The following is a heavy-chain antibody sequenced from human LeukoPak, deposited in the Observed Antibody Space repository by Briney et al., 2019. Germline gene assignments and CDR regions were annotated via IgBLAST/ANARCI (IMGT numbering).Heavy chain of an antibody. J-gene: IGHJ4*02. Sequence: GGSLRLSCAASGFTFSSYAMSWVRQAPGKGLAWISTVSASGDSTSYADSVKGRFTISRDNSKNALYLQVNSLRADGAALYYCAKSHYYGSGSIDYWGQGTLVTVSS. CDR2: VSASGDST. CDR3: AKSHYYGSGSIDY. D-gene: IGHD3-10*01. CDR1: GFTFSSYA. V-gene: IGHV3-23*01.